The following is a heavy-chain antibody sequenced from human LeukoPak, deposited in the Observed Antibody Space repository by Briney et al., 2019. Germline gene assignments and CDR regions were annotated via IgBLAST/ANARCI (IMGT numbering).Heavy chain of an antibody. Sequence: GGSLRLSCAASGFTFSGYPIHWVRQAPGKGLEWVSSISGSGGSTYYADSVKGRFTISRDNSKNTLSLQMNSLRAEDTAIYYCAKGIVVVPTAGYYFDYWGQGTLVTVSS. CDR1: GFTFSGYP. J-gene: IGHJ4*02. CDR2: ISGSGGST. CDR3: AKGIVVVPTAGYYFDY. V-gene: IGHV3-23*01. D-gene: IGHD2-2*01.